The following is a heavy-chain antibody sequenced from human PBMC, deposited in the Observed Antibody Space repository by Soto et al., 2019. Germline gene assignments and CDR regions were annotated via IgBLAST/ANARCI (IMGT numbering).Heavy chain of an antibody. V-gene: IGHV3-7*01. Sequence: EVQLVESGGGLVQPGGALRLSCVASGLPFNRYWMGWVRQAPGKGRARVANIEQNGDANHYVDSVKGRFTISRDSAKNSLYLQMISLRVEDTAIYFCARGVRCSGGTCYSGPHFYDAMDVWGQGTTVTVSS. CDR2: IEQNGDAN. CDR1: GLPFNRYW. D-gene: IGHD2-15*01. CDR3: ARGVRCSGGTCYSGPHFYDAMDV. J-gene: IGHJ6*02.